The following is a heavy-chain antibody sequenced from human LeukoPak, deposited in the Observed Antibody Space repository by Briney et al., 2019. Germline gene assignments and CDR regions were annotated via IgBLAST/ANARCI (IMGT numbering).Heavy chain of an antibody. D-gene: IGHD1-26*01. CDR2: IIPIFGTA. CDR3: ASGVWYRSSGSYSSPLFAY. Sequence: SVKVSCKASGGTFSSYVISWVRQAPGQGLEWMGGIIPIFGTANYAQKFQGRVTITADESTSTAYMELSSLRSEDTAVYYCASGVWYRSSGSYSSPLFAYWGQGTLVTVSS. CDR1: GGTFSSYV. V-gene: IGHV1-69*01. J-gene: IGHJ4*02.